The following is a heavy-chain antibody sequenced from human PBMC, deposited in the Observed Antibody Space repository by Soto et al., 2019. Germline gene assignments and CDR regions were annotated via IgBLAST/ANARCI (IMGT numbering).Heavy chain of an antibody. CDR1: GGSINSYY. CDR3: AYSSSRSCLGQCGLDV. D-gene: IGHD6-13*01. J-gene: IGHJ6*02. CDR2: IYISGST. Sequence: QVELQQSGPGLVKNSEHLSLPCTVSGGSINSYYWYWIRLPDGKGLEWIGRIYISGSTNYNPSLKSQITMSTVTSKNQLSMKVSAVTAADSAVYSCAYSSSRSCLGQCGLDVWGQGTTVAVSS. V-gene: IGHV4-4*07.